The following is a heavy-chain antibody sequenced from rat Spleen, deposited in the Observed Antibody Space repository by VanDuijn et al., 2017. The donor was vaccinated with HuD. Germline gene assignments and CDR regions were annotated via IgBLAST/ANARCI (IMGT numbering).Heavy chain of an antibody. CDR3: ATITILFDY. V-gene: IGHV6-6*01. J-gene: IGHJ2*01. D-gene: IGHD1-10*01. CDR1: GFTFSTAW. CDR2: IKAKSNNYAT. Sequence: EVQVLESGGGLVQPGNSLKLSCATSGFTFSTAWMYWYRQFPDKRLEWVARIKAKSNNYATDYTESVKGRFTISRDDSKSSIYLQMNSLKEEETAIDYCATITILFDYWGQGGMVTVSS.